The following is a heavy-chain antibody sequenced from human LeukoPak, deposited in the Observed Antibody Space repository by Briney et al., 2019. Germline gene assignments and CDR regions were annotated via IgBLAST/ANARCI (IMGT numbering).Heavy chain of an antibody. Sequence: PSETLSLTCTVSGGSISSYYWSWIRQPPGKGLEWIGYIYYSGSTNYNPSLKSRVTISVDTSKNQFSLKLSSVTAADTAVYYCARDRGAAAGDEIWGQGTMVSDAS. V-gene: IGHV4-59*01. CDR2: IYYSGST. D-gene: IGHD6-13*01. CDR1: GGSISSYY. CDR3: ARDRGAAAGDEI. J-gene: IGHJ3*02.